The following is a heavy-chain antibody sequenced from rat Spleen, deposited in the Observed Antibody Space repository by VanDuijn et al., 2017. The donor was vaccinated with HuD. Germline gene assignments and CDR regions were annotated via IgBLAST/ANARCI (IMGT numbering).Heavy chain of an antibody. J-gene: IGHJ2*01. Sequence: QVQLKESGPGLVQPSQTLSLTCTVSGFSLTSNGVSWVRQPPGKGLEWIATISTGGYTYYNVPLKSRLSISRDTSKSQVFLKMNSLQPEDTGTYYCARRRDSYAHFDYWGQGVMVTVSS. CDR1: GFSLTSNG. CDR2: ISTGGYT. V-gene: IGHV2S8*01. D-gene: IGHD1-12*01. CDR3: ARRRDSYAHFDY.